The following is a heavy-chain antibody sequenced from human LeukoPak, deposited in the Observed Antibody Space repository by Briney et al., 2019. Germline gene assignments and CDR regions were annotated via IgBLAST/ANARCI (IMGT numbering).Heavy chain of an antibody. Sequence: PGGSLRLSCAASGFTFSSYAMSWVRQAPGKGLEWVSSISSSSSHLYHAESVKGRFTISRDNAKNSLYLQMNSLRAEDTALYYCAKEDAEAFDIWGQGTMVTVSS. CDR3: AKEDAEAFDI. J-gene: IGHJ3*02. CDR2: ISSSSSHL. V-gene: IGHV3-21*01. CDR1: GFTFSSYA.